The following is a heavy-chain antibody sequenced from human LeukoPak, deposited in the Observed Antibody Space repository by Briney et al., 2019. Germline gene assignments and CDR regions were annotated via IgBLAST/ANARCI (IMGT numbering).Heavy chain of an antibody. CDR1: GYTFTGYY. D-gene: IGHD2-2*01. CDR2: INPNSGGT. Sequence: ASVKVSCKASGYTFTGYYMHWVRQAPGQGLEWMGWINPNSGGTNYAQKFQGRVTMTRDTSISTAYMELSRLRSDDTAVYYCARARSYCSSTSCYPYAFDIWGQGTMVTVSS. V-gene: IGHV1-2*02. CDR3: ARARSYCSSTSCYPYAFDI. J-gene: IGHJ3*02.